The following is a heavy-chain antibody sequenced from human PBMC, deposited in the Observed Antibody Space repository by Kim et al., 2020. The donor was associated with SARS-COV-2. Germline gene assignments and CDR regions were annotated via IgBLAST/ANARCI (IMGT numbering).Heavy chain of an antibody. CDR1: GGSISSTSYY. D-gene: IGHD3-22*01. Sequence: SETLSLTCTLSGGSISSTSYYWGWIRQPPGKGLEWIGTVYYSGSTYYNPSLKSRVTISVDSSKNQFSLKLTSVTAADTALYYCARLSYYYDSSPFYFFD. V-gene: IGHV4-39*07. CDR3: ARLSYYYDSSPFYFFD. CDR2: VYYSGST. J-gene: IGHJ4*01.